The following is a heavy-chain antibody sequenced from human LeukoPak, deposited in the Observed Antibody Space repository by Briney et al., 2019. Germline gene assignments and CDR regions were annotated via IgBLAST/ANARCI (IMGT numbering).Heavy chain of an antibody. D-gene: IGHD1-14*01. CDR2: ISSSGETT. J-gene: IGHJ4*01. Sequence: GGSLRLSCVASQFTFHTYAMSWVRQRPGKGPEWVSMISSSGETTEYAESVKGRFIISRDNTKNTLYLQLESPRVDDTAVYYCAKDPRAMGRYFFDDWGQGSLVIVSS. V-gene: IGHV3-23*01. CDR1: QFTFHTYA. CDR3: AKDPRAMGRYFFDD.